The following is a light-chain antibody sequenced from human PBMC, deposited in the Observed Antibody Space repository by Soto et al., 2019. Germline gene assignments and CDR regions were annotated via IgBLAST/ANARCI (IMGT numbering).Light chain of an antibody. J-gene: IGKJ1*01. CDR2: LGS. CDR3: MQALQTPST. CDR1: QSLLHSNGYNY. Sequence: EIVMTQSPLSLPVTPGEPASISCRSSQSLLHSNGYNYLDWYLQKPGQSPQILIYLGSNRSSGVPDRFSGSGSGTDFTLKISRVEAEDVGVYYCMQALQTPSTFGPGTKVEIK. V-gene: IGKV2-28*01.